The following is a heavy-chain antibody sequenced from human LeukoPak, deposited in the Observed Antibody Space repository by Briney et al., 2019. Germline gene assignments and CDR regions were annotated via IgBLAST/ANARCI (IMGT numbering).Heavy chain of an antibody. Sequence: GGSLRLSCAASGFTFSSYAMSWVRQAPGKGLEWVSAISGSGGSTYYADSVKGRFTISRDNAKNSLYLQMNSLRAEDTAVYYCARGIAVAGTRHFDYWGQGTLVTVSS. J-gene: IGHJ4*02. CDR2: ISGSGGST. D-gene: IGHD6-19*01. CDR1: GFTFSSYA. V-gene: IGHV3-23*01. CDR3: ARGIAVAGTRHFDY.